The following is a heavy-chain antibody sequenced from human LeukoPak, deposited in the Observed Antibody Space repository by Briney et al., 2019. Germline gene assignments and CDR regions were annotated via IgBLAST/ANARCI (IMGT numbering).Heavy chain of an antibody. CDR2: ISYDGSNK. CDR1: GFTFSSYG. Sequence: GGSLRLSCAASGFTFSSYGMHWVRQAPGKGLEWVAVISYDGSNKYYADSVKGRFTISRDNSKNTLYLQMNSLTSEDTAVYYCARDATGDGDLESWGQGTLVTVSP. CDR3: ARDATGDGDLES. V-gene: IGHV3-30*03. D-gene: IGHD4-17*01. J-gene: IGHJ5*02.